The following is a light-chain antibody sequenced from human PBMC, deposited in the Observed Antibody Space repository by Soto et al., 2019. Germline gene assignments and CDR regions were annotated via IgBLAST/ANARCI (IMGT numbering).Light chain of an antibody. Sequence: DIQMTQSPSSLSASVGDRVTITCRASQTINSFLNWYQQKPGKAPKLLIYGASNLQSGVPSRFSGSGSGTEFTLTISSLQPEDFATYYCQQLNSYPITFGQGTRLEN. J-gene: IGKJ5*01. V-gene: IGKV1-9*01. CDR3: QQLNSYPIT. CDR2: GAS. CDR1: QTINSF.